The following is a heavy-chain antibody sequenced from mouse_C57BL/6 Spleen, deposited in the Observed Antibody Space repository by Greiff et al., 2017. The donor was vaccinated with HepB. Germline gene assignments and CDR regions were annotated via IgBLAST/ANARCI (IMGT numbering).Heavy chain of an antibody. CDR2: INYDGSST. CDR1: GFTFSDYY. CDR3: ARSLRPDWYFDG. Sequence: EVQLVESEGGLVQPGSSMKLSCTASGFTFSDYYMAWVRQVPEKGLEWVANINYDGSSTYYLDSLKSRFIISRDNAKNILYLQMSSLKSEDTATYYWARSLRPDWYFDGWGTGTTVTVSS. V-gene: IGHV5-16*01. J-gene: IGHJ1*03. D-gene: IGHD1-2*01.